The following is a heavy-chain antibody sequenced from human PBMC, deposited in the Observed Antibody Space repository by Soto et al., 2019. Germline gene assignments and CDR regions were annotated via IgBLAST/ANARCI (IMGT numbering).Heavy chain of an antibody. CDR1: GFTFSSYG. V-gene: IGHV3-30*18. CDR2: ISYDGSNK. CDR3: AKGPYTGYAALDD. D-gene: IGHD5-12*01. Sequence: QVQLVESGGGVVQPGRSLRLSCAASGFTFSSYGMHWVRQAPGKGLEWVAVISYDGSNKYYADSVKGRFTISRDNSKNTLYLQVNSLRAEDTAVYYCAKGPYTGYAALDDWGQGPLVNVSS. J-gene: IGHJ4*02.